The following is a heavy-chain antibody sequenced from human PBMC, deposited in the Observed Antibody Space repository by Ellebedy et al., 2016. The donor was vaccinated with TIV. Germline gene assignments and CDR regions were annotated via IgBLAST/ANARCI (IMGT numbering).Heavy chain of an antibody. CDR2: IKQDGSEK. CDR3: ARYEKSLSEWELQPFDY. J-gene: IGHJ4*02. D-gene: IGHD1-26*01. V-gene: IGHV3-7*01. Sequence: GESLKISCAASGFTFSSYWMSWVRQAPGKGLEWVANIKQDGSEKYYVDSVKGRFTISRDNAKNSLYLQMNSLRAEDTAVYYCARYEKSLSEWELQPFDYWGQGTLVTVSS. CDR1: GFTFSSYW.